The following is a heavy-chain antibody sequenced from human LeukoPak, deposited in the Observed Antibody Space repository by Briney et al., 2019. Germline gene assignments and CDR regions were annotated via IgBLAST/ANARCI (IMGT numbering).Heavy chain of an antibody. CDR3: ARAGLDYYDSSGYYPFGY. J-gene: IGHJ4*02. CDR2: IKQDGSEK. D-gene: IGHD3-22*01. CDR1: GFTFSSYW. V-gene: IGHV3-7*01. Sequence: GGSLRLSCAASGFTFSSYWMSWVRQAPGKGLEWVANIKQDGSEKYYVDSVKGRFTISRDNAKNTLYLQMNSLRAEDTAVYYCARAGLDYYDSSGYYPFGYWGQGTLVTVSS.